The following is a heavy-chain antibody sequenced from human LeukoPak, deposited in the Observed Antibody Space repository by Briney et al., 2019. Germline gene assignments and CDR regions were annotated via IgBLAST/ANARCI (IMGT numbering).Heavy chain of an antibody. CDR1: GFTFSSYN. V-gene: IGHV3-21*01. Sequence: GGSLRLSCAASGFTFSSYNMNWVRQAPGKGLEWVSSISSSSSYIYYADSVKGRFTISRDNAKNSLYLKMNSLRAEDTAVYYCARVYGSITIFGVPYGMDVWGQGTTVTVSS. CDR3: ARVYGSITIFGVPYGMDV. D-gene: IGHD3-3*01. J-gene: IGHJ6*02. CDR2: ISSSSSYI.